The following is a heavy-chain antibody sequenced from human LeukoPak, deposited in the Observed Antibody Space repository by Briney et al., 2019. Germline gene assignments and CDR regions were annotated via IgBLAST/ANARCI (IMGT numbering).Heavy chain of an antibody. D-gene: IGHD3-22*01. V-gene: IGHV1-46*01. Sequence: GPSVTLSCKASGYTFTTYYIHWVRQDPGQGLEWMGIINPSGGSTSYAQKFQGRVTMTRDTSTSTVYMELSSLRSEDTAVYYCARDSAVVPTVMVITTDYFDYWGKGTMVTVSS. CDR2: INPSGGST. J-gene: IGHJ4*02. CDR3: ARDSAVVPTVMVITTDYFDY. CDR1: GYTFTTYY.